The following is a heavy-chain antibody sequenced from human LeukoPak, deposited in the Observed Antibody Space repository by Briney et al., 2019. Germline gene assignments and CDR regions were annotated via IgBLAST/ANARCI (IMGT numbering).Heavy chain of an antibody. D-gene: IGHD3-22*01. CDR1: GGSIRSSGYY. V-gene: IGHV4-39*01. Sequence: SETLSLTCTVSGGSIRSSGYYWGWIRQPPGKGLEWIGSIYSSGSTYYNPSLKSRVTISIDTSKSQSSLKLSSVTAADTAVYYCASRSDDRSLYYLYYWGQGTLVTVSS. J-gene: IGHJ4*02. CDR2: IYSSGST. CDR3: ASRSDDRSLYYLYY.